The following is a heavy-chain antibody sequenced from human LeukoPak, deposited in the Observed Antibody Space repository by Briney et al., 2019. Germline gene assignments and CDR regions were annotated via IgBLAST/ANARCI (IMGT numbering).Heavy chain of an antibody. CDR1: GFSLRTSGVG. Sequence: SGPTLLNPTEALTLTCTFSGFSLRTSGVGVGWIRHPPGKALEWLALIYWDDVKRYSPSLKSRLTITKDTSKNQVVLTMTNMDPVDTATYYCAHRDLYCSSASCYSADAFDLWGQGTMVTVPS. CDR3: AHRDLYCSSASCYSADAFDL. D-gene: IGHD2-2*02. V-gene: IGHV2-5*02. CDR2: IYWDDVK. J-gene: IGHJ3*01.